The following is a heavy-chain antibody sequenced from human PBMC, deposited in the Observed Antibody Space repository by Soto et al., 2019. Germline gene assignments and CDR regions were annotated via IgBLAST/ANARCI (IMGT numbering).Heavy chain of an antibody. J-gene: IGHJ4*02. V-gene: IGHV4-61*01. CDR2: IYYSGST. CDR1: GGSVNSGSYY. D-gene: IGHD1-7*01. Sequence: QVQLQESGPGLVRPSETLSLTCTVSGGSVNSGSYYWSWIRQPPGKGLEWIGYIYYSGSTNYNPSLKSRATISLDTSMNESSLTIISVPAADTAVYYWAWRNWNFFFDSWGQGTLVTVSS. CDR3: AWRNWNFFFDS.